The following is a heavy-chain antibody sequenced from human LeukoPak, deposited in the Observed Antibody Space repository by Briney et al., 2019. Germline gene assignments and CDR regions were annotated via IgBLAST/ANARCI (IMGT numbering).Heavy chain of an antibody. D-gene: IGHD1-20*01. J-gene: IGHJ4*02. V-gene: IGHV4-59*08. CDR2: IYYSGST. CDR1: GGSISSYY. CDR3: ARRIRVGIRFDY. Sequence: SETLSLTCTVSGGSISSYYWSWIRQPPGKGLEWIGYIYYSGSTYYNPSLKSRVTISVDTSKNQFSLKLSSVTAADTAVYYCARRIRVGIRFDYWGQGTLVTVSS.